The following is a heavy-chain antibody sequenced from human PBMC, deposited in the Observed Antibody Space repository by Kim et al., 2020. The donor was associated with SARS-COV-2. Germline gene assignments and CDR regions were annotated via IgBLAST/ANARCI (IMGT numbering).Heavy chain of an antibody. D-gene: IGHD3-3*01. Sequence: NYNPSLKSRVPISVDTSKNQFSLKLSSVTAADTALYYCARRPSRFLETFDYWGQGTLVTVSS. J-gene: IGHJ4*02. CDR3: ARRPSRFLETFDY. V-gene: IGHV4-59*08.